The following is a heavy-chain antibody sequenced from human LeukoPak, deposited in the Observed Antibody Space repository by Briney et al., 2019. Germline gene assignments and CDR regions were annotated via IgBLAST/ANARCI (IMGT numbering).Heavy chain of an antibody. D-gene: IGHD3-10*01. CDR3: ARELIRGFLLTSRAPNPSDY. CDR2: ISSSSSTI. Sequence: SGGSLRLSCAASGFTFSSYSMNWVRQAPGKGLEWVSYISSSSSTIYYADSVKGRFTISRDNAKNSLYLQMNSLRAEDTAVYYCARELIRGFLLTSRAPNPSDYWGQGTLVTVSS. V-gene: IGHV3-48*04. J-gene: IGHJ4*02. CDR1: GFTFSSYS.